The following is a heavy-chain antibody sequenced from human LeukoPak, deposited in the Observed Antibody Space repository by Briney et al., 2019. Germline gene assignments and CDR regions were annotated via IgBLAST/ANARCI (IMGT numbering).Heavy chain of an antibody. V-gene: IGHV4-39*07. CDR3: ARGGPYYYGSGSYYFDY. J-gene: IGHJ4*02. D-gene: IGHD3-10*01. CDR2: IYYSGST. Sequence: TASETLSLTCTVSGGSISSSSYYWGWIRQPPGKGLEWIGTIYYSGSTYYNPSLKSRVTISVDTSKNQFSLKLSSVTAADTAVYYCARGGPYYYGSGSYYFDYWGQGTLVTVSS. CDR1: GGSISSSSYY.